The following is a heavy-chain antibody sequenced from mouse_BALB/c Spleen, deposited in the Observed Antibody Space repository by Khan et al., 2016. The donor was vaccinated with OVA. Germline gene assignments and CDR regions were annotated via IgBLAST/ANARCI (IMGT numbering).Heavy chain of an antibody. CDR3: AKGVWSYYFALDY. J-gene: IGHJ4*01. Sequence: QMQLEESGPGLVAPSQNLSITCTVSGFSLPDYGVSWIRQPPGKGLEWLGVIWGGGTTYYNSALKSRLSISKDNSKSQVFLKMNSLQTDDTAMYYCAKGVWSYYFALDYWGQGTSVTVSS. CDR2: IWGGGTT. CDR1: GFSLPDYG. V-gene: IGHV2-6-5*01. D-gene: IGHD2-10*02.